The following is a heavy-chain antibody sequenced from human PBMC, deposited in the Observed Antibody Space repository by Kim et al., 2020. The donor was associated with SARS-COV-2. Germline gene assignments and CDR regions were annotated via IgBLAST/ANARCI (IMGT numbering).Heavy chain of an antibody. Sequence: GESLKISCKGSGYSFTSYWIGWVRQMPGKGLEWMGIIYPGDSDTRYSPSFQGQVTISADKSICTAYLQWSSLKASDTAMYYCARWQYSGYDFAVGVARYFDYWGQGTLVTVSS. CDR2: IYPGDSDT. J-gene: IGHJ4*02. CDR1: GYSFTSYW. D-gene: IGHD5-12*01. V-gene: IGHV5-51*01. CDR3: ARWQYSGYDFAVGVARYFDY.